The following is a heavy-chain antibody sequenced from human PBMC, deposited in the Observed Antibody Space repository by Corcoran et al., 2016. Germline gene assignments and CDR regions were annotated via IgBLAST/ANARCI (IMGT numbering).Heavy chain of an antibody. CDR3: ARDCSSTSCYSVAGYYYYGMDV. Sequence: QVQLVQSGAEVKKPGASVKVSCKASGYTFTSYGISWVRQAPGQGLEWMGWISAYNGNTNYAQKLQGRVTMTTDTSTSTAYMELRSLRSDDTAVYYCARDCSSTSCYSVAGYYYYGMDVWGQGTTVTVSS. D-gene: IGHD2-2*01. J-gene: IGHJ6*02. CDR2: ISAYNGNT. CDR1: GYTFTSYG. V-gene: IGHV1-18*01.